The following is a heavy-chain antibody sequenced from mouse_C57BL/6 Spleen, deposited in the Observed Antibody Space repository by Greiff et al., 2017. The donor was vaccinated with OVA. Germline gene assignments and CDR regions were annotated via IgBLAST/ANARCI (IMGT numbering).Heavy chain of an antibody. J-gene: IGHJ2*01. V-gene: IGHV3-6*01. CDR1: GYSITRGYY. CDR2: ISYDGSN. Sequence: EVQLQQSGPGLVKPSQSLSLTCSVSGYSITRGYYWNWIRQFPGNKLEWMGYISYDGSNNYNPSLKNRISITRDTSKYQFFLKLNSVTTEDTATYYGARERGYGSREDYFDYWGQGTTLTVSS. CDR3: ARERGYGSREDYFDY. D-gene: IGHD1-1*01.